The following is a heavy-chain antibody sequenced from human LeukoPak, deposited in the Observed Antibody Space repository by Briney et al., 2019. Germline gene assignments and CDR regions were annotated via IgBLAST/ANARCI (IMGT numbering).Heavy chain of an antibody. CDR1: GFTFSSYA. Sequence: PGGSLRLSSAASGFTFSSYAMSWVRQAPGKGLEWVSAISGSGGSTYYADSVKGRFTISRDNSKNTLYLQMNSLRAEDTAVYYCAKVRAYGSASYSPGFDPWGQGTLVTVSS. D-gene: IGHD3-10*01. CDR2: ISGSGGST. J-gene: IGHJ5*02. V-gene: IGHV3-23*01. CDR3: AKVRAYGSASYSPGFDP.